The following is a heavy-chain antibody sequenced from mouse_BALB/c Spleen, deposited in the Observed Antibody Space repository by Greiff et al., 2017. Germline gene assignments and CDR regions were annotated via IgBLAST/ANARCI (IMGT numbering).Heavy chain of an antibody. D-gene: IGHD2-10*02. Sequence: EVKLVESGGGLVKPGGSLKLSCAASGFTFSSYAMSWVRQTPEKRLEWVASISSGGSTYYPDSVKGRFTISRDNARNILYLQMSSLRSEDTAMYYCAREGYGNYGAMDYWGQGTSVTVSS. V-gene: IGHV5-6-5*01. CDR3: AREGYGNYGAMDY. J-gene: IGHJ4*01. CDR1: GFTFSSYA. CDR2: ISSGGST.